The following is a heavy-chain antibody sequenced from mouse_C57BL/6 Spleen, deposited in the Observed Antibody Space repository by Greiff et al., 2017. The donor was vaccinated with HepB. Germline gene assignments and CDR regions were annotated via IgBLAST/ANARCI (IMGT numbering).Heavy chain of an antibody. CDR3: ARWILTGTKGGYAMDY. Sequence: QVQLQQPGAELVMPGASVKLSCKASGYTFTSYWMHWVKQRPGQGLEWIGEIDPSDSYTNYNQKFKGKSTLTVDKSSSTAYMQLSSLTSEDSAVYYCARWILTGTKGGYAMDYWGQGTSVTVSS. CDR1: GYTFTSYW. J-gene: IGHJ4*01. V-gene: IGHV1-69*01. CDR2: IDPSDSYT. D-gene: IGHD4-1*01.